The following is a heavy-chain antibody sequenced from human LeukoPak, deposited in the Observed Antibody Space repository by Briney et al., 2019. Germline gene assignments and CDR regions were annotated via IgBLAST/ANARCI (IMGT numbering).Heavy chain of an antibody. D-gene: IGHD3-3*01. V-gene: IGHV1-2*02. CDR1: GYTFTSYY. CDR2: INPNSGGT. J-gene: IGHJ3*02. CDR3: ARGTTIFGVVIPSGAFDI. Sequence: ASVKVSCKASGYTFTSYYMHWVRQAPGQGLEWMGWINPNSGGTNYAQKFQGRVTMTRDTSISTAYMELSRLRSDDTAVYFCARGTTIFGVVIPSGAFDIWGQGTMVTVSS.